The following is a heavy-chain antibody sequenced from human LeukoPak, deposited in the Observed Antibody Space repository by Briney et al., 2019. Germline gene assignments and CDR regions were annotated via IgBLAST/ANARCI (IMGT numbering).Heavy chain of an antibody. CDR2: ISYDGSNK. V-gene: IGHV3-30*04. Sequence: GGSLRLSCAASGFTFSGYAMHWVRQAPGKGLEWVAVISYDGSNKYYADSVKGRFTISRDNSKNTLYLQMNSLRAKDTAVYYCATDADHMGRGSMDVWGQGTTVTVSS. D-gene: IGHD1-26*01. CDR3: ATDADHMGRGSMDV. J-gene: IGHJ6*02. CDR1: GFTFSGYA.